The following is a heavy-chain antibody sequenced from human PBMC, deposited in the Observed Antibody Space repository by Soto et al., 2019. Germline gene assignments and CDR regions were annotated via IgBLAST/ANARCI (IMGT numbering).Heavy chain of an antibody. Sequence: EVQLVESGGGLVQPGGSLRLSCAASGFTFSSYWMSWVRQAPGKGLEWVANIKHAGSEKYYVDSVKGRFTISRDNAKNSLYLQMNSLRAEDTAVYYCASPAYCGGDCYLGSYGMDVWGQGTTVTVSS. CDR2: IKHAGSEK. D-gene: IGHD2-21*02. CDR1: GFTFSSYW. CDR3: ASPAYCGGDCYLGSYGMDV. V-gene: IGHV3-7*01. J-gene: IGHJ6*02.